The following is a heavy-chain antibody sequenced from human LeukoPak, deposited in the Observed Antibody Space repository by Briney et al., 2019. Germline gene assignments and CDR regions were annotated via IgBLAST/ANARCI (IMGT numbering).Heavy chain of an antibody. D-gene: IGHD3-22*01. V-gene: IGHV1-18*01. Sequence: GASVKVSCKASGYTFTSYGISWVRQAPGQGLEWMGWISAYNGNTNYAQKLQGRVTMTTETSTSTAYMELRSLRSDDTAVYYCARDLYYYDSSGYCHFDYWGQGTLVTVSS. J-gene: IGHJ4*02. CDR2: ISAYNGNT. CDR3: ARDLYYYDSSGYCHFDY. CDR1: GYTFTSYG.